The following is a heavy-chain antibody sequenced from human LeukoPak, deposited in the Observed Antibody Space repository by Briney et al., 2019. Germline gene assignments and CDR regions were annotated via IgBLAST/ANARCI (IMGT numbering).Heavy chain of an antibody. CDR2: IYYSGST. CDR1: GGSFSGYY. Sequence: SETLSLTCAVYGGSFSGYYWTWIRQPPGKGLEWIGYIYYSGSTNYNPSLKSRVTISADTSKSQFSLKLSSVTAADTAVYYCARHASSSSPFDFWGQGTLVTVSS. J-gene: IGHJ4*02. CDR3: ARHASSSSPFDF. D-gene: IGHD6-6*01. V-gene: IGHV4-59*08.